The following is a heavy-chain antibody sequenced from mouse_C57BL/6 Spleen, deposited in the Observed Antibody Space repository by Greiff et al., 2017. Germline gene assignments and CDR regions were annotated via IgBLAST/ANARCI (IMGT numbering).Heavy chain of an antibody. CDR1: GYTFTSYW. D-gene: IGHD2-1*01. J-gene: IGHJ2*01. CDR2: IHPNSGST. CDR3: ARWGRNPDY. V-gene: IGHV1-64*01. Sequence: QVQLKQPGAELVKPGASVKLSCKASGYTFTSYWMHWVKQRPGQGLEWIGMIHPNSGSTNYNEKFKSKATLTVDKSSSTAYMQLSSLTSEDSAVYYCARWGRNPDYGGQGTTLTVSS.